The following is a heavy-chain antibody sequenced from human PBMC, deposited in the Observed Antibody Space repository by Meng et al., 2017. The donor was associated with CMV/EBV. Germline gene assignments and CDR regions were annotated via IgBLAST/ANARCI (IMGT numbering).Heavy chain of an antibody. CDR1: RYTFTSYY. Sequence: VQLVQTGAEVKKPGASGKVSCKASRYTFTSYYMDWVRQAPGQGLEWMGIINPSCGSTSYAQKFQGRVTMTRDTSTSTVYMELSSLRSEDTAVYYCAREFDGYTFDYWGQGTLVTVSS. CDR2: INPSCGST. J-gene: IGHJ4*02. CDR3: AREFDGYTFDY. D-gene: IGHD5-24*01. V-gene: IGHV1-46*01.